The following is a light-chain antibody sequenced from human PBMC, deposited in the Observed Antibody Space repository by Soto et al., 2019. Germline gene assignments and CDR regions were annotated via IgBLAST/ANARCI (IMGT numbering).Light chain of an antibody. CDR1: QGISNY. J-gene: IGKJ1*01. CDR3: QQYNSYSPT. V-gene: IGKV1-27*01. Sequence: DIQMTQAPSSLSASVGDRVIITCRASQGISNYLAWYQQKPGKVPKLLIYSASTLQSGVPSRFSGSGSGTEFTLTISSLQPDDFATYYCQQYNSYSPTSGQGTKVDIK. CDR2: SAS.